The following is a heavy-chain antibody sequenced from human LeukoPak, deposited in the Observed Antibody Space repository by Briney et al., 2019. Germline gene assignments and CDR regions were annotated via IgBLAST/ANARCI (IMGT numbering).Heavy chain of an antibody. V-gene: IGHV3-30*04. D-gene: IGHD3/OR15-3a*01. Sequence: GQSLRLSCEPSGFSFDRDAIHWARQAPAQGMGWMALISYDVTNEFYADSVKGRFTISRDNSKNTVYLQMNSLRLEDTAVYYCARDQGDFWTHYRCFEYWGQGALVSVSA. CDR2: ISYDVTNE. CDR3: ARDQGDFWTHYRCFEY. CDR1: GFSFDRDA. J-gene: IGHJ4*02.